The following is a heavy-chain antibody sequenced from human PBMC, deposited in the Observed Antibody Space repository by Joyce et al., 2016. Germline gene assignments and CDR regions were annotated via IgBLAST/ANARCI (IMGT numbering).Heavy chain of an antibody. J-gene: IGHJ5*01. CDR3: ARNGAYSQDS. CDR2: IYLGGST. CDR1: GGSISSAHW. Sequence: QVQLQESGPGLVKPSGTLSLTCAVSGGSISSAHWWSWVRQPPGKGLEWIGEIYLGGSTTYNPSLMSRVTISVDKYKNQLSLKMNSVTAADTAVYYCARNGAYSQDSWGQGTLVTVSS. V-gene: IGHV4-4*02. D-gene: IGHD5-12*01.